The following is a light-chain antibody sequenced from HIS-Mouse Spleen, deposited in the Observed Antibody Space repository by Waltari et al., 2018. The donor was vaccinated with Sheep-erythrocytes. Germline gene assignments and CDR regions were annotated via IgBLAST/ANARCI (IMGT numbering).Light chain of an antibody. V-gene: IGLV2-14*01. J-gene: IGLJ3*02. CDR1: SSHLRGSHY. Sequence: QSALTQPASLSGSPGQSLPISCPATSSHLRGSHYVSWYQQHPGKPPKLMIYEVSNRPSGVSNRFSGSKSGNTASLTISGLQAEDEADYYCSSYTSSSTWVFGGGTKLTVL. CDR2: EVS. CDR3: SSYTSSSTWV.